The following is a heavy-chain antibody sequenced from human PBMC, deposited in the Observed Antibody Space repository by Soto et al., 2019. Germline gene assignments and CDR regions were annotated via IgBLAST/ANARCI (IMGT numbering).Heavy chain of an antibody. V-gene: IGHV2-5*02. CDR1: EFSLSTSGVG. J-gene: IGHJ4*02. CDR2: IYWDDYK. Sequence: QITLKESGPTLEKPTQTLTLTCTVSEFSLSTSGVGVGWIRQPPGKALEWLAVIYWDDYKHYSPSLKSRLTITKDTSKNQVVLTMTNMDPVDTATYYCAHKGYGDYPLDYWGQGTLLTVSS. CDR3: AHKGYGDYPLDY. D-gene: IGHD4-17*01.